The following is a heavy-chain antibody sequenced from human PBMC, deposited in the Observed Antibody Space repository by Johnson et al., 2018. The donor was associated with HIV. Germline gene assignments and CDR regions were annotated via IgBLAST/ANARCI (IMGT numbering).Heavy chain of an antibody. CDR3: VRAQFLEWLFFDAFDI. D-gene: IGHD3-3*01. Sequence: VQLVESGGGLVQPGGSLRLSCAASGFTFSSYDMHWVRQATGKGLEWVSAIGTAGDTYYPGSVKGRFTISRDNAKNSLYLQMNSLRAEDTALYYCVRAQFLEWLFFDAFDIWGQGTMVTVSS. CDR2: IGTAGDT. V-gene: IGHV3-13*01. CDR1: GFTFSSYD. J-gene: IGHJ3*02.